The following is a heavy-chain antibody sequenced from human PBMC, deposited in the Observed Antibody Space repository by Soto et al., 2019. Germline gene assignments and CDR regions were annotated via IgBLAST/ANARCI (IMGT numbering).Heavy chain of an antibody. D-gene: IGHD1-26*01. CDR3: ATPRGATGNLFDY. CDR1: GFTFGSYS. V-gene: IGHV3-30-3*01. Sequence: VQLVESGGGVVLPGRSLRLSCEASGFTFGSYSMHWVRQAPGKGLEWVAVISFDGSETFYRDSVRGRFTVSRDNPKNTLYLQMDRVTAEDTAIYYCATPRGATGNLFDYWGQGT. CDR2: ISFDGSET. J-gene: IGHJ4*02.